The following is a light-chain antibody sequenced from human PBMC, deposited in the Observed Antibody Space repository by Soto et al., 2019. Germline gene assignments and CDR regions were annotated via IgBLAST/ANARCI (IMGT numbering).Light chain of an antibody. Sequence: EIVLTQSPGTLSLSPGDRATLFCRASQSVSNSYLAWYHQKPGQAPRLLIYGASVRVTGIPDRFSGSGSGTDFTLTISRLEPEDFAVYYCQLYGSSPPFTFGPGTKVDIK. CDR1: QSVSNSY. CDR3: QLYGSSPPFT. CDR2: GAS. J-gene: IGKJ3*01. V-gene: IGKV3-20*01.